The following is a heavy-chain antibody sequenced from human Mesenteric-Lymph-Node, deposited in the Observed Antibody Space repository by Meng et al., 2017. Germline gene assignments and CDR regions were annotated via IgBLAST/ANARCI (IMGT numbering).Heavy chain of an antibody. J-gene: IGHJ4*02. V-gene: IGHV1-18*01. Sequence: QVQLGQSGPEVKKPGASFKVSCKASGYTFTDFGISWGRQAPGQGLEWMGWISAYNGNRDYAQKFQGRVTMTTDTSTSTTYLELRNLGSDDTAVFYCTRDLGGVPGSFFDFWGQGTLVTVSS. CDR2: ISAYNGNR. D-gene: IGHD6-19*01. CDR3: TRDLGGVPGSFFDF. CDR1: GYTFTDFG.